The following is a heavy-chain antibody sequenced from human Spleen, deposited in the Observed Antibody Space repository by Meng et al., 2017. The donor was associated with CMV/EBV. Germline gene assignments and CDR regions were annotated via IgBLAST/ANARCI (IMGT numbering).Heavy chain of an antibody. D-gene: IGHD3-22*01. J-gene: IGHJ5*02. CDR1: GGSISSGDYY. CDR2: IYYSGST. CDR3: ARPGIVVVTLGWFDP. Sequence: QGQLQEAGPGLVKPSQTLSLTCTVSGGSISSGDYYWSWIRQPPGKGLEWIGYIYYSGSTYYNPSLKSRVTISVDTSKNQFSLKLSSVTAADTAVYYCARPGIVVVTLGWFDPWGQGTLVTVSS. V-gene: IGHV4-30-4*08.